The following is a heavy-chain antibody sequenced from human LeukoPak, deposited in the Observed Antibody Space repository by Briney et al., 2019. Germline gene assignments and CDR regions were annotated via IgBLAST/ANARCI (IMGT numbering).Heavy chain of an antibody. CDR2: IILSGSGT. CDR1: GFTFGIYG. D-gene: IGHD3-10*01. V-gene: IGHV3-7*05. J-gene: IGHJ4*02. CDR3: ARSGGAGTVDY. Sequence: GGSLRLSCAASGFTFGIYGMSWVRQAPGKGLEWVAHIILSGSGTYYVDSVTGRFTISRDNAKNSLHLQMNSLRGDDTAVYYCARSGGAGTVDYWGQGTLVTVSS.